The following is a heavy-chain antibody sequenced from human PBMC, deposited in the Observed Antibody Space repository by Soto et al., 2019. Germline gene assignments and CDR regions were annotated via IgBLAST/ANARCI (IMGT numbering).Heavy chain of an antibody. CDR2: IHSSGSI. D-gene: IGHD3-22*01. CDR3: ARDLDGLHDDTSGPFPRPG. V-gene: IGHV4-30-4*01. CDR1: GGSISSDDYY. Sequence: QVQLQESGPGQVQPSKTLSLTCTVSGGSISSDDYYWSWIRQAPGRGLEWIGYIHSSGSIYYNPSLKSRATMSIDTAGNQFSLKVSSVTVADTAVYHCARDLDGLHDDTSGPFPRPGWGQGTLVTVSS. J-gene: IGHJ1*01.